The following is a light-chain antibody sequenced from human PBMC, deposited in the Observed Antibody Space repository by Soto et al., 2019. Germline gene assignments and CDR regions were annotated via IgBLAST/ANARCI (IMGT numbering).Light chain of an antibody. J-gene: IGKJ1*01. CDR2: GAS. Sequence: VVLPQSPGTLSLSPGERATLSCRASQSVSSSYLAWYQQKPGQAPRLLIYGASSRATGIPDRFSGSGSGTDFTLTISRLEPEDFAVYYCQQYGSSPGTFGQGTKV. CDR1: QSVSSSY. V-gene: IGKV3-20*01. CDR3: QQYGSSPGT.